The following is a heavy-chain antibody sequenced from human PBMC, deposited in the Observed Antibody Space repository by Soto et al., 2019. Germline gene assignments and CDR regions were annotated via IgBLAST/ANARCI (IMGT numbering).Heavy chain of an antibody. D-gene: IGHD6-13*01. J-gene: IGHJ3*02. CDR1: GYSFTSYR. CDR2: IDPSDSYT. V-gene: IGHV5-10-1*01. CDR3: ARQVAEAAAEAFDI. Sequence: GESLKISCKGSGYSFTSYRISWVRQMPGKGLEWMGRIDPSDSYTNYSPSFQGHVTISADKSISTAYLQWSSLKASDTAMYYCARQVAEAAAEAFDIWGQGTMVTVSS.